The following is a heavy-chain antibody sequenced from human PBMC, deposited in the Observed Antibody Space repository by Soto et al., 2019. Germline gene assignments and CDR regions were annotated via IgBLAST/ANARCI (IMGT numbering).Heavy chain of an antibody. J-gene: IGHJ4*02. CDR3: AKEGGLSGSYYISSSYYFDY. CDR2: ISYDGSNP. CDR1: GFTFSSYG. Sequence: QVQLVESGGGVVQPGRSLRLSCAASGFTFSSYGMHWVRQAPGKGLEWVAIISYDGSNPYYADSVKGRFTISRDNSKNTLYLQMNSLRAEDTSVYYCAKEGGLSGSYYISSSYYFDYWGQGTLVTVSS. D-gene: IGHD1-26*01. V-gene: IGHV3-30*18.